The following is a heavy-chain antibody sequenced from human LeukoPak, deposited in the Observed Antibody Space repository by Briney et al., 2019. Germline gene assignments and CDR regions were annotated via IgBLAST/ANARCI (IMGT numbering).Heavy chain of an antibody. Sequence: SETLSLTCSVSGGSISTYYWNWIRQPPGKGLEWIGYIYYSGNANYNPSLKSRVTMSVDTSKNQFSLKLTSVTAADTAVYYCAKESGGYYYDSSGYYYTDYWGQGTLVTVSS. D-gene: IGHD3-22*01. V-gene: IGHV4-59*01. CDR2: IYYSGNA. J-gene: IGHJ4*02. CDR3: AKESGGYYYDSSGYYYTDY. CDR1: GGSISTYY.